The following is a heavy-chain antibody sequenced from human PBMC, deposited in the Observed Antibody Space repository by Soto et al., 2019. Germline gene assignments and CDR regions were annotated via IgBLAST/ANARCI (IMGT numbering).Heavy chain of an antibody. CDR3: ARAPIPHWNDYGMDV. D-gene: IGHD1-1*01. V-gene: IGHV4-31*03. CDR1: GGSVNSGGYH. Sequence: SETLTITCTASGGSVNSGGYHWSWIRQHPGKGLEWIGDIYYSGSTYYNPSLKSRVTISIDTSTNHFSLHLSALTAADTAVYYCARAPIPHWNDYGMDVWGQGTTVTVSS. J-gene: IGHJ6*02. CDR2: IYYSGST.